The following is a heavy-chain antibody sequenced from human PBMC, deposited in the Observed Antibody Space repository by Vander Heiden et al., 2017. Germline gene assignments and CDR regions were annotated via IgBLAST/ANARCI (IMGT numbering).Heavy chain of an antibody. CDR1: GYTFTSND. Sequence: QVQLVQSGAEVKKPAASVKVSCKASGYTFTSNDINWVRQATGQGLGWMGWMNPNSGNTGYAQKFQGRVTMTRNTSISTAYMELSSLRSEDTAVYYCARAHGYSSSSKLDYWGQGTLVTVSS. CDR3: ARAHGYSSSSKLDY. D-gene: IGHD6-13*01. J-gene: IGHJ4*02. CDR2: MNPNSGNT. V-gene: IGHV1-8*01.